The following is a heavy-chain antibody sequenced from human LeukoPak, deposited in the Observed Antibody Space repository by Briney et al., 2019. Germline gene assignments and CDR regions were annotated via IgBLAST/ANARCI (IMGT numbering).Heavy chain of an antibody. CDR3: ARQGDSDNSGYFPSEI. D-gene: IGHD3-22*01. V-gene: IGHV4-59*01. CDR2: IYYSGST. CDR1: GGSINSFY. Sequence: PSETLSLTCTVSGGSINSFYWSWIRQPPGKGLEWIGYIYYSGSTNYNPSLKSRVTISVDTSKNQFSLKLSSVTAADTAVYYCARQGDSDNSGYFPSEIWGQGTMATVSS. J-gene: IGHJ3*02.